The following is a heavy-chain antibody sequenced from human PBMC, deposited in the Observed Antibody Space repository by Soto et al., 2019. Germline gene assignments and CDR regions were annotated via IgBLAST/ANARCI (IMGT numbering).Heavy chain of an antibody. V-gene: IGHV3-21*01. Sequence: VGSLRLSCAASGFTFSSYSMNWVRQAPGKGLEWVSSISSSSSYIYYADSVKGRFTISRDNAKNSLYLQMNSLRAEDTAVYYCARAPNTAMAPGLDYWGQGTLVTVSS. CDR2: ISSSSSYI. CDR3: ARAPNTAMAPGLDY. J-gene: IGHJ4*02. D-gene: IGHD5-18*01. CDR1: GFTFSSYS.